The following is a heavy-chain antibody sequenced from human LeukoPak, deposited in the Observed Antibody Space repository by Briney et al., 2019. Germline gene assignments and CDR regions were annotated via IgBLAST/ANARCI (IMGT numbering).Heavy chain of an antibody. Sequence: SETLSLTCAVYGGSFSGYYWSWIRQPPGKGLEWIGEINHSGSTNYNPSLKSRVTISVDTSKNQFSLKLSSVTAADTAVYYCARERIAAAATRLDYWGQGTLVTVSS. CDR2: INHSGST. CDR1: GGSFSGYY. J-gene: IGHJ4*02. D-gene: IGHD6-13*01. CDR3: ARERIAAAATRLDY. V-gene: IGHV4-34*01.